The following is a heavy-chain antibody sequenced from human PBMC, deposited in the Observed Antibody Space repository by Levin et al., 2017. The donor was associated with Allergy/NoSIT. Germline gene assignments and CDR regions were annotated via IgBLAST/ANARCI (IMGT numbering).Heavy chain of an antibody. D-gene: IGHD3-3*02. Sequence: GESLKISCAASGFIFKNYYMTWIRQAPGKGLEWVSYISNSGSSTYYADSVKGRFTISRDNAKNSLSLQMNSLRAEDTAVYYCARAHLDGFDIWGQGTMVTVSS. V-gene: IGHV3-11*01. CDR2: ISNSGSST. CDR3: ARAHLDGFDI. CDR1: GFIFKNYY. J-gene: IGHJ3*02.